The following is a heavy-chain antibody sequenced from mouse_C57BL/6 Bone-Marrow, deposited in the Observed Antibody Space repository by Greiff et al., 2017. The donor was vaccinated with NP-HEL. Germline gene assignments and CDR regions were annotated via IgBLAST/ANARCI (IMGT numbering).Heavy chain of an antibody. CDR1: GYAFTNYL. Sequence: QVQLKQSGAELVRPGTSVKVSCKASGYAFTNYLIEWVKQRPGQGLEWIGVINPGSGGTNYNEKFKGKATLTADKSSSTAYMQLSSLTSEDSAVYFCARCGYYPFAYWGQGTLVTVSA. CDR2: INPGSGGT. CDR3: ARCGYYPFAY. J-gene: IGHJ3*01. D-gene: IGHD2-3*01. V-gene: IGHV1-54*01.